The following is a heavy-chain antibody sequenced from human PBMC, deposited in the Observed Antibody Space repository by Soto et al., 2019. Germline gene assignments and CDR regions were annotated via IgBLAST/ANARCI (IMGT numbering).Heavy chain of an antibody. J-gene: IGHJ4*01. Sequence: EVELVESGGGLVKPGGSLTLSCAASGFSFKNAWMNWVRQAPGKGLEWVGRIKNKNDGGTTDYAAFVKGRFTISRDASENTLYLHMNGLKTEDTGVYFCTGLWFGEIYIYWGQGSLVTVSS. D-gene: IGHD3-10*01. CDR2: IKNKNDGGTT. CDR1: GFSFKNAW. V-gene: IGHV3-15*07. CDR3: TGLWFGEIYIY.